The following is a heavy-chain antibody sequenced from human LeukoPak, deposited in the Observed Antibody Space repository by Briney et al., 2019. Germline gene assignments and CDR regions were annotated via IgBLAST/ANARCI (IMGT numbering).Heavy chain of an antibody. CDR3: ASSSIAAAARGKSFDY. CDR2: IYYSGST. Sequence: PSETLSLTCTVSGGSISSSSYYWGWIRQPPGKGLEWIGSIYYSGSTYYNPSLKSRVTISVDTPKNQFSLKLSSVTAADTAVYYCASSSIAAAARGKSFDYWGQGTLVTVSS. D-gene: IGHD6-13*01. J-gene: IGHJ4*02. CDR1: GGSISSSSYY. V-gene: IGHV4-39*07.